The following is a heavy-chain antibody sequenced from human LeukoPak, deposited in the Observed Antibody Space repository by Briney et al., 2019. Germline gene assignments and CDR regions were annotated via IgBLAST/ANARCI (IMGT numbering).Heavy chain of an antibody. J-gene: IGHJ4*02. CDR2: ITSTSTI. Sequence: PGGSLRLSCAASDFTFSSYSMNWVRQAPGKGLEWVSLITSTSTIYYADSVKGRFTLSRDNAKNSLYLQMNSLRDDDTAVYYCARAQYYYDSYPIDFDSWGQGTLVTVSS. V-gene: IGHV3-48*02. D-gene: IGHD3-22*01. CDR3: ARAQYYYDSYPIDFDS. CDR1: DFTFSSYS.